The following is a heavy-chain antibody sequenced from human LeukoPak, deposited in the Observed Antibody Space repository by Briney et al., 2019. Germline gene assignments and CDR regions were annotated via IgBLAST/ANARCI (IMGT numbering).Heavy chain of an antibody. V-gene: IGHV1-8*01. CDR2: MNPNSGNT. CDR1: GYTFTSYD. Sequence: ASVKVSCKASGYTFTSYDINWVRQATGQGLEWMGWMNPNSGNTGYAQKFQGRVTMTRNTSISTAYMELSSLRSEDTAGYYCARIYCSSTCSAFDIWGQGTMVTLSS. CDR3: ARIYCSSTCSAFDI. J-gene: IGHJ3*02. D-gene: IGHD2-2*01.